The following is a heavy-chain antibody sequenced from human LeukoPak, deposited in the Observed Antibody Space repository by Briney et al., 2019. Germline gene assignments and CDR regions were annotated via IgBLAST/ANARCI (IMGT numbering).Heavy chain of an antibody. CDR3: ARDYSGSSNHLFDY. Sequence: GGSLRLSCAASGFTFSSYSMNSVRQAPGKGLEWVSSISSSSSYIYYADSVKGRFTISRDNAKNSLYLQMNSLRAEDTAVYYCARDYSGSSNHLFDYWGQGTLVTVSS. V-gene: IGHV3-21*01. J-gene: IGHJ4*02. D-gene: IGHD1-26*01. CDR1: GFTFSSYS. CDR2: ISSSSSYI.